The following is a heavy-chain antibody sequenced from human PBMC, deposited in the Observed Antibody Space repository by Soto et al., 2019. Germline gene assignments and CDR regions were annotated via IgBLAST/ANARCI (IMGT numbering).Heavy chain of an antibody. J-gene: IGHJ6*02. CDR2: INHSGST. V-gene: IGHV4-34*01. Sequence: SETLSLTCAVYGGSFSGYYWSWIRQPPGKGLEWIGEINHSGSTNYNPSLKSRVTISVDTSKNQFPLKLSSVTAADTAVYYCARGQGYCSSTSCRIYYYYYGMDVWGQGTTVTVSS. CDR3: ARGQGYCSSTSCRIYYYYYGMDV. D-gene: IGHD2-2*01. CDR1: GGSFSGYY.